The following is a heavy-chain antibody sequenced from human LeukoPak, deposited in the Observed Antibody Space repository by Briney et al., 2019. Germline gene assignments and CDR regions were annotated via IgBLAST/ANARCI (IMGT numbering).Heavy chain of an antibody. CDR2: IYPGDSDP. V-gene: IGHV5-51*01. CDR3: ARWTYYDILTGPSYYFDY. Sequence: GESLEISCKGSGYSFTTYWIGWVRQMPGKGLEWMGIIYPGDSDPKYSPSFQGQVTISADKSISTAYLQWSSLKASDTAMYYCARWTYYDILTGPSYYFDYWGQGTLVTVSS. D-gene: IGHD3-9*01. CDR1: GYSFTTYW. J-gene: IGHJ4*02.